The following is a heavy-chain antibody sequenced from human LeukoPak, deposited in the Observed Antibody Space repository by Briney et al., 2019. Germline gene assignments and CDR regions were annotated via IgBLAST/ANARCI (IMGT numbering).Heavy chain of an antibody. D-gene: IGHD3-22*01. J-gene: IGHJ4*02. CDR2: ISWNSGSI. CDR1: GFTFDDYA. Sequence: PGGSLRLSCAASGFTFDDYAMHWVRQAPGKGLEWVSGISWNSGSIGYADSVKGRFTISRDNAKNSLCLQMNSLRAEDTAVYYCARDRGFLDYWGQGTLVTVSS. V-gene: IGHV3-9*01. CDR3: ARDRGFLDY.